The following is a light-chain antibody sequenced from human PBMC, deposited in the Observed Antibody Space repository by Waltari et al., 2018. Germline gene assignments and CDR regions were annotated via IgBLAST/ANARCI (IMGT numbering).Light chain of an antibody. CDR3: GSWDTSLNLGA. CDR1: NFNVGNNY. V-gene: IGLV1-51*01. Sequence: QSLLTQPPSVSAAPGQKVTISCAGGNFNVGNNYVSWYQVFPGTAPRRLIYDVNKRTSGIPDRFSGSKSGTSATLEITGLQTGDEALYYCGSWDTSLNLGAFGGGTQLTVL. CDR2: DVN. J-gene: IGLJ2*01.